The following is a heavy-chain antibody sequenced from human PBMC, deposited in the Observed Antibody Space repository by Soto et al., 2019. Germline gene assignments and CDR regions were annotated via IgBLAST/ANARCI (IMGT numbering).Heavy chain of an antibody. CDR1: GFTFSIYA. D-gene: IGHD3-3*01. J-gene: IGHJ5*02. Sequence: EVQVLESGGGLVQPGGSLRLSCAASGFTFSIYAMSWVRQAPGKGLEWVSTIGGRGGSTYYADSVKGRFTISRDISKHTLYLQMNRLRAEDTAVYYCAKAGTIFGLIMNNWFDPWGQGTLVTVSS. CDR3: AKAGTIFGLIMNNWFDP. CDR2: IGGRGGST. V-gene: IGHV3-23*01.